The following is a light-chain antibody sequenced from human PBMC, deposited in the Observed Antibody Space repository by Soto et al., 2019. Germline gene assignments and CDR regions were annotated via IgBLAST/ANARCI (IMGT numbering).Light chain of an antibody. CDR2: GAS. V-gene: IGKV3-15*01. CDR3: QQYNNWPPFT. Sequence: EIVMTQSPATLSVSPGERVTLSCRASQSVSSSLAWYQQKPGQAPRLLIYGASTKATGIPARFSGSGSGTKFTLTISSLQSEDFSVYYCQQYNNWPPFTFGPGNKVDIK. J-gene: IGKJ3*01. CDR1: QSVSSS.